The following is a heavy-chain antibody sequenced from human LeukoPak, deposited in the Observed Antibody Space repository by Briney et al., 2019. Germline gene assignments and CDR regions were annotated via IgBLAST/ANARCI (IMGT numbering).Heavy chain of an antibody. CDR2: IRGGGGSA. CDR3: ARDPSGDYIGAFDM. V-gene: IGHV3-23*01. Sequence: GGSLRLSCTASGFTFSAYAMMWGRQAPGKGPEWGSAIRGGGGSAFYADSVKGRFTISRDNSKYTLFLQMNSLRAEDTAVYYCARDPSGDYIGAFDMWGPGTMVTVSS. CDR1: GFTFSAYA. D-gene: IGHD4-17*01. J-gene: IGHJ3*02.